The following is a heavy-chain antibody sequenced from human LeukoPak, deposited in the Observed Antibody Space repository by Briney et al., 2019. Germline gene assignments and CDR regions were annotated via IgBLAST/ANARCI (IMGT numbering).Heavy chain of an antibody. Sequence: PSETLSLTCTVSGGSSSSYYWSWIRQPAGKGLEWIGRIYTSGSTNYNPSLKSRVTMSVDTSKNQFSLKLSSVTAADTAVYYCARGRGERRSPYYYYYMDVWAKGPRSPSP. CDR1: GGSSSSYY. J-gene: IGHJ6*03. V-gene: IGHV4-4*07. CDR3: ARGRGERRSPYYYYYMDV. D-gene: IGHD1-1*01. CDR2: IYTSGST.